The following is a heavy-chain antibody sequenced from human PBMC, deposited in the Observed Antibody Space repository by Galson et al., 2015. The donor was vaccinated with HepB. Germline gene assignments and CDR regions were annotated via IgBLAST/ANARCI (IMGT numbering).Heavy chain of an antibody. CDR1: GFTFSDYY. J-gene: IGHJ3*01. D-gene: IGHD2-15*01. CDR2: ISSTADTI. V-gene: IGHV3-11*01. CDR3: ARDLLYCSGGNCYSSGGFDL. Sequence: SLRLSCAASGFTFSDYYMSWVRQAPGKGLEWLSYISSTADTIYYADSIKGRFTISRDNAKNSLFLEMNSLRVEDTAVYYCARDLLYCSGGNCYSSGGFDLWGQGTMVTVSS.